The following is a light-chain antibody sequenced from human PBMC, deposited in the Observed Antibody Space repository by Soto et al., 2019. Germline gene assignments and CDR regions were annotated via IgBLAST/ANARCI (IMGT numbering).Light chain of an antibody. Sequence: DIQMTQSPSSLSASLGDRVTITCRASQSISRHLNWYQQKPGKAPRLLIYAASSLQSGVPSRFSGSGSGTDFILTITSLQPEDSAPYYCQQTYNMPRTFGPGTKVD. V-gene: IGKV1-39*01. CDR2: AAS. CDR3: QQTYNMPRT. CDR1: QSISRH. J-gene: IGKJ3*01.